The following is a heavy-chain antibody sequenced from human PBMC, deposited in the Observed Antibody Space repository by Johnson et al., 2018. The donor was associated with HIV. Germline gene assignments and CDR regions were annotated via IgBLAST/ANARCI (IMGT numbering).Heavy chain of an antibody. CDR1: GFTFSDYY. Sequence: QVQVVESGGGVVQPGRSLRLSCAASGFTFSDYYMSWIRQAPGKGLEWVSYISSSGSTIYYADSVKGRFTNSRDNAKNSLYLQMSSLRAEDTAVYYCAKGDPVEGDVDDAFDIWGQGTMVTVSS. V-gene: IGHV3-11*04. CDR3: AKGDPVEGDVDDAFDI. J-gene: IGHJ3*02. CDR2: ISSSGSTI. D-gene: IGHD2-21*01.